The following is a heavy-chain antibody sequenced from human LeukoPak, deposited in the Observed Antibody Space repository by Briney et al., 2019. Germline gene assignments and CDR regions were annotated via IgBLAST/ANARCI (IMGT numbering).Heavy chain of an antibody. CDR1: GGTFSSYA. J-gene: IGHJ3*02. CDR2: IIPIFDTA. Sequence: SVKVSCKASGGTFSSYAITWVRQAPGQGLEWMGGIIPIFDTANYAQKFQGRVTITADKSTSTAYMELSSLRSEDTAVYYCARVQAAHDTFDIWGQGTMVTVSS. V-gene: IGHV1-69*06. CDR3: ARVQAAHDTFDI.